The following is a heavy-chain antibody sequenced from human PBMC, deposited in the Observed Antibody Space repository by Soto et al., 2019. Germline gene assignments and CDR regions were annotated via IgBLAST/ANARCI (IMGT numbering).Heavy chain of an antibody. V-gene: IGHV3-21*01. CDR3: ARDTPRVAGSFDY. Sequence: EEKLLESGGGLVKLGGSLRLSCGASGFSLKTYIMNWFRYVPGKGLEWGSSISSSGNHIDYADSVKGRFNIYRDNAMIFLFLHMSNRRADDTAVYYCARDTPRVAGSFDYWGKGTLVTVSS. CDR2: ISSSGNHI. CDR1: GFSLKTYI. D-gene: IGHD6-19*01. J-gene: IGHJ4*02.